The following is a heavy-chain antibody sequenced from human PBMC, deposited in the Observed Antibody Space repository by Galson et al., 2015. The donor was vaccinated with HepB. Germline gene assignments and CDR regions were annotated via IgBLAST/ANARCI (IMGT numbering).Heavy chain of an antibody. CDR1: GFTFSTYD. J-gene: IGHJ4*02. CDR2: ISYDGGHQ. Sequence: SLRLSCAGSGFTFSTYDMHWVRQAPAKGLEWVAIISYDGGHQYYADSVKGRFTISRDNSKNTLFLQMNSLRAEDQAVYYCAKDGQYCITTTCPFDYWGLGTLVTLST. V-gene: IGHV3-30*18. D-gene: IGHD2-2*01. CDR3: AKDGQYCITTTCPFDY.